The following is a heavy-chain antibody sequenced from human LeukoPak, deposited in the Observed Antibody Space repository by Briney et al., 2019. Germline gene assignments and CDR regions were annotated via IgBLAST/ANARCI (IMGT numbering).Heavy chain of an antibody. CDR2: IHASGPT. Sequence: SKTLSLTCTASGGAISTYYWSWIRRPPGKGLEWIAYIHASGPTNYNPSLKSRITISVDTSKNQFSLKLSSVTAADTAVYYCARHDAGIAARPFDNWGQGTLVTVSS. V-gene: IGHV4-4*09. D-gene: IGHD6-6*01. CDR3: ARHDAGIAARPFDN. CDR1: GGAISTYY. J-gene: IGHJ4*02.